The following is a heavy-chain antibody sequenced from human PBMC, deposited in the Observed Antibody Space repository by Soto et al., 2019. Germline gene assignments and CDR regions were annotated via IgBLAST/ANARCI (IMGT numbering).Heavy chain of an antibody. CDR2: TYYRSKWYN. CDR1: GDSVSSNSAA. CDR3: ARWAGFIVRATYYHGMDV. J-gene: IGHJ6*02. D-gene: IGHD1-26*01. V-gene: IGHV6-1*01. Sequence: SHTLSLTCAISGDSVSSNSAAWNWIRQSPSRGLEWLGRTYYRSKWYNDYAVSVKSRITINPDTSKNQFSLQLNSVTPEDTAVYYCARWAGFIVRATYYHGMDVWGQGTTVTVSS.